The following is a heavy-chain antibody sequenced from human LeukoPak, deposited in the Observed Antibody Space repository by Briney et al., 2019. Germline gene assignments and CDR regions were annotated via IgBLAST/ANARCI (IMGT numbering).Heavy chain of an antibody. V-gene: IGHV4-34*01. CDR2: IYYSGNT. Sequence: PSETLSLTCAVYGGSFSGYYWSWIRQPPGKGLEWIGSIYYSGNTYYNPSLKSRVTLSVDTSKTQFSLKLNSVTAADTAVYYCARVQYGDYAHVGYYYYYYMDVWGKGTTVTISS. J-gene: IGHJ6*03. CDR3: ARVQYGDYAHVGYYYYYYMDV. D-gene: IGHD4-17*01. CDR1: GGSFSGYY.